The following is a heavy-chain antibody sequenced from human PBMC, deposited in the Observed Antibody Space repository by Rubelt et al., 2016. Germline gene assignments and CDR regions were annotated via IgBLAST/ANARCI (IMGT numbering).Heavy chain of an antibody. Sequence: SYAMHWVRQAPGKGLEWVAVISYDGSNKYYADSVKGRFTISRDNSKNTLYLQMNSLRAEDTAVYYCARTHDYVAFDIWGQGTMVTVSS. CDR2: ISYDGSNK. CDR3: ARTHDYVAFDI. J-gene: IGHJ3*02. V-gene: IGHV3-30*04. D-gene: IGHD4-17*01. CDR1: SYA.